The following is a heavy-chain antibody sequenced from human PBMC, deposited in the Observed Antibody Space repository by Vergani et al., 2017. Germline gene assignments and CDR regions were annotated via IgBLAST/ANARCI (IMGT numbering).Heavy chain of an antibody. CDR3: AREGIAVAASLDY. Sequence: QVQLVESGGGVVQPGRSLRLSCAASGFTFSSYGMHWVRQAPGKGLEWVAVIWYDGSNKYYADSVKGRFTISRDNSKNTLYLQMNSLRAEDTAVYYCAREGIAVAASLDYWGQGTLVTGSS. CDR2: IWYDGSNK. V-gene: IGHV3-33*01. D-gene: IGHD6-19*01. CDR1: GFTFSSYG. J-gene: IGHJ4*02.